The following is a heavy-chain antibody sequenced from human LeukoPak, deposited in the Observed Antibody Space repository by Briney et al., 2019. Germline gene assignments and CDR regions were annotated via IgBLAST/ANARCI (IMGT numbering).Heavy chain of an antibody. V-gene: IGHV3-23*01. CDR1: GFTFSTYV. J-gene: IGHJ4*02. CDR3: AKGGYSS. Sequence: GGSLRLSCVVSGFTFSTYVMSWVRQAPGKGLEWVSAITGSGGTTYYADFVKGRFTISRDNSKNTLYLQMNSLRAEDTAVYHCAKGGYSSWGQGTRVTVSS. CDR2: ITGSGGTT. D-gene: IGHD3-16*02.